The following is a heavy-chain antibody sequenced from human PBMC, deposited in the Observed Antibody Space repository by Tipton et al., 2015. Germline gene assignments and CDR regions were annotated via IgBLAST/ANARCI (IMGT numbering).Heavy chain of an antibody. CDR3: ARILEWQAARFDP. CDR1: GGSVSSGSYY. CDR2: IYYSGST. V-gene: IGHV4-61*01. J-gene: IGHJ5*02. D-gene: IGHD3-3*01. Sequence: TLSLTCTVSGGSVSSGSYYWNWIRQPPGKGLEWIGYIYYSGSTYYNPSLKSRVTISVDTSKNQFSPKLSSVTAADTAVYYRARILEWQAARFDPWGQGTLVTVSS.